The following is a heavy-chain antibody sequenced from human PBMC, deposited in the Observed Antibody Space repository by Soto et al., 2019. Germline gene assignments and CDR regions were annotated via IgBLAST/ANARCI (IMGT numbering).Heavy chain of an antibody. CDR2: IYYSGST. Sequence: PSETLSLTCTVSGGSISSYYWSWIRQPPGKGLEWIGYIYYSGSTNYNPSLKSRVTISVDTSKNQFSLKLSSVTAADTAVYYCASSYYSGYDSWFDPSGQGTLVTVSS. V-gene: IGHV4-59*08. D-gene: IGHD5-12*01. CDR1: GGSISSYY. CDR3: ASSYYSGYDSWFDP. J-gene: IGHJ5*02.